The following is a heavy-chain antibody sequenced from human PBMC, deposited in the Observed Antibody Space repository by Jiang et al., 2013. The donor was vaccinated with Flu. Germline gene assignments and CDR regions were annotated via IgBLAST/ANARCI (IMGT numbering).Heavy chain of an antibody. Sequence: GSGLVKPSQTLSLTCTVSGGSISSGDYYWSWIRQPPGKGLECIGSVYYSGSTYYSPSLKSRLTISVDTSKNQFSLKLTSVTAADTAVYYCATFGGVLNYYHHYYGKDVWGQGTTVIVSS. CDR1: GGSISSGDYY. CDR2: VYYSGST. CDR3: ATFGGVLNYYHHYYGKDV. V-gene: IGHV4-30-4*01. D-gene: IGHD3-3*01. J-gene: IGHJ6*02.